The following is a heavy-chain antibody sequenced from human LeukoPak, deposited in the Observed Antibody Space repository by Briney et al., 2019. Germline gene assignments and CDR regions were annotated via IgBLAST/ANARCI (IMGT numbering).Heavy chain of an antibody. CDR1: GYTFSSYA. V-gene: IGHV7-4-1*02. J-gene: IGHJ4*02. D-gene: IGHD4-17*01. CDR2: INTNTGNP. Sequence: ASVKVSCKASGYTFSSYAMNWVRQAPGQGLEWMGWINTNTGNPTYAQGFTGRFVFSLDTSVSTAYLQISSLQAEDTAVYYCARSNNDGDYLGVVFDYWGQGTLVTVSS. CDR3: ARSNNDGDYLGVVFDY.